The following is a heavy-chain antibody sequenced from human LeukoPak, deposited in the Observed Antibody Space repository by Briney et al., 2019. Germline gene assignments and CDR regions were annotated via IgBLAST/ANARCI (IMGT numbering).Heavy chain of an antibody. J-gene: IGHJ4*02. CDR3: AVTHYYDSSGYYSTDY. Sequence: SVKVSCKASGGTFSSYAISWVQQAPGQGLEWMGRIIPIFGTANYAQKFQGRVTITTDESTSTAYMELSSLRSEDTAVYYRAVTHYYDSSGYYSTDYWGQGTLVTVSS. D-gene: IGHD3-22*01. CDR2: IIPIFGTA. CDR1: GGTFSSYA. V-gene: IGHV1-69*05.